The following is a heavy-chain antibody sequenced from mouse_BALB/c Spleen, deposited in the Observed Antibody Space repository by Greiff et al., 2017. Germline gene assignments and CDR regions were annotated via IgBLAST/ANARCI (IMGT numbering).Heavy chain of an antibody. V-gene: IGHV3-2*02. Sequence: VQLKESGPGLVKPSQSLSLTCTVTGYSITSDYAWNWIRQFPGNKLEWMGYISYSGSTSYNPARKSRIPITRDTSKNQFFLQLNSVTTEDTATYYCARTATSYFDYWGQGTTLTVSS. D-gene: IGHD1-2*01. CDR3: ARTATSYFDY. CDR1: GYSITSDYA. CDR2: ISYSGST. J-gene: IGHJ2*01.